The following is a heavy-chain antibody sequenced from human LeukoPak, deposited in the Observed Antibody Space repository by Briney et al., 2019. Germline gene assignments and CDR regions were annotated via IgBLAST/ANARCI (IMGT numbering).Heavy chain of an antibody. Sequence: PRRCLRLSCAPSRFTLTIHAMHWVRQAPGKGLEWVAAISEDVGEKYYADSVKGRFTISRDNSKETLYLEMNSLRSEDTAVYYYARVSVMVAGNYFDYWGQGAPVTVSS. CDR2: ISEDVGEK. J-gene: IGHJ4*02. D-gene: IGHD2-15*01. CDR1: RFTLTIHA. V-gene: IGHV3-30*04. CDR3: ARVSVMVAGNYFDY.